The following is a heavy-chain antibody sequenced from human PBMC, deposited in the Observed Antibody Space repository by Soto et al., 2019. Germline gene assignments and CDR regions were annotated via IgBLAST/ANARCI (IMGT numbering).Heavy chain of an antibody. CDR3: ARFRRNYFDS. J-gene: IGHJ4*02. D-gene: IGHD3-10*01. CDR1: GDSIIGFY. V-gene: IGHV4-59*01. Sequence: SETLSLTCTFSGDSIIGFYLGWIRQPPGKGLEWIGYINHAESTYYSPSLQSRVTISLDSSKTQFSLILTSVTAADTAVYFCARFRRNYFDSWGQGTLVTVSS. CDR2: INHAEST.